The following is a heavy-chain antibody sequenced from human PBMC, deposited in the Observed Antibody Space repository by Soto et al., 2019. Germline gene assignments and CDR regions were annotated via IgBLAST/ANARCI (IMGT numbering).Heavy chain of an antibody. Sequence: MQMVESGGGSVQPGGSLRLSCAASGFPFSHYWMHWVRQTPGKCLVWVSRINPAGTITNYADSVEGRFTTPRDNADSALFLQMNSLSAEDTAIYYCTSDTFGLRDTWGQGTLVTVSS. CDR1: GFPFSHYW. CDR3: TSDTFGLRDT. J-gene: IGHJ5*02. CDR2: INPAGTIT. D-gene: IGHD3-16*01. V-gene: IGHV3-74*01.